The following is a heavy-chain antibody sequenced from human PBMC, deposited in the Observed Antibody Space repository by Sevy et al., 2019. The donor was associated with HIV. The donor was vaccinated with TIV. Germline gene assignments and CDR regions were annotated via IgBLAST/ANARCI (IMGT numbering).Heavy chain of an antibody. J-gene: IGHJ6*02. V-gene: IGHV3-53*01. CDR1: GFTVSSNY. CDR2: IYSGGST. Sequence: GGSLRLSCAASGFTVSSNYMSWVRQAPGKGLEWVSVIYSGGSTYYADSVKGRFTISRDNSKNTLYLQMNSLGAEDTAVDYWAGDSPYCGGGIRGGGMDVWGQGTTVTVSS. D-gene: IGHD3-10*01. CDR3: AGDSPYCGGGIRGGGMDV.